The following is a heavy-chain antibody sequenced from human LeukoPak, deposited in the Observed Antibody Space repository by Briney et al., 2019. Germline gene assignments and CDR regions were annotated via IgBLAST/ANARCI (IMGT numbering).Heavy chain of an antibody. CDR3: ARLDAYYYDSSGYYGVDP. Sequence: HPGGSLRLSCAASGFTFSSYSMNWVRQAPGKGLGWVSYISSSSSTIYYADSVKGRFTISRDNAKNSLYLQMNSLRAEDTAVYYCARLDAYYYDSSGYYGVDPWGQGTLVTVSS. D-gene: IGHD3-22*01. V-gene: IGHV3-48*01. J-gene: IGHJ5*02. CDR1: GFTFSSYS. CDR2: ISSSSSTI.